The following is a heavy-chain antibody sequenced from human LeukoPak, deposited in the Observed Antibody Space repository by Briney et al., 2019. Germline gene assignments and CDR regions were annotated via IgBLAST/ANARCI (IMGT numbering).Heavy chain of an antibody. V-gene: IGHV4-30-2*01. D-gene: IGHD6-13*01. Sequence: SETLSLTCTVSGGSISSGGYYWSWIRQPPGKGLEWIGYIYHSGSTYYNPSLKSRVTISVDTSKNQFSLKLSSVTAADTAVYYCARDYVSSWSRHDNFDYWGQGTLVTVSS. CDR1: GGSISSGGYY. CDR3: ARDYVSSWSRHDNFDY. J-gene: IGHJ4*02. CDR2: IYHSGST.